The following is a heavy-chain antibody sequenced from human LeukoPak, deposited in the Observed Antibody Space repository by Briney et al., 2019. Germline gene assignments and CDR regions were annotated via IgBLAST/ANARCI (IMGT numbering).Heavy chain of an antibody. J-gene: IGHJ3*02. D-gene: IGHD6-13*01. Sequence: ASVKVSCKASGYTFPSYALHWVRQAPGQRLEWMGWINAGNGNTKYSQKFQGRVTITRDTSASTGYMELSSLRSEDTAVYYCARAYGYSSSQDAFDIWGQGTMVTVSS. V-gene: IGHV1-3*01. CDR1: GYTFPSYA. CDR2: INAGNGNT. CDR3: ARAYGYSSSQDAFDI.